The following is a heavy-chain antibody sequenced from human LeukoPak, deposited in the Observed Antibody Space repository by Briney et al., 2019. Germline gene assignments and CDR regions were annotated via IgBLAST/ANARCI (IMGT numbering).Heavy chain of an antibody. CDR3: AGHYYDFWSGYSYYFDY. J-gene: IGHJ4*02. CDR2: ISYSEST. Sequence: PSETLSLTCTVSGGSISSSNYYWGWIRQPPKKGLEWIGTISYSESTYYNPSLKSRVTISVDTSKNQFSLKLSSVTAADTAVYFCAGHYYDFWSGYSYYFDYWGQGTLVTVSS. V-gene: IGHV4-39*01. CDR1: GGSISSSNYY. D-gene: IGHD3-3*01.